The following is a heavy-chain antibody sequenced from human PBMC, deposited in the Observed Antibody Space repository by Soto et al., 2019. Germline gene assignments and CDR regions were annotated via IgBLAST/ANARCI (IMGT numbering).Heavy chain of an antibody. CDR2: ICGNGGRT. V-gene: IGHV3-23*01. J-gene: IGHJ6*02. D-gene: IGHD2-2*01. CDR1: GFSFNSNE. Sequence: GGSLRLSCAVCGFSFNSNEMTWFRQAPGKGLEWGSRICGNGGRTFHAHAVKGRFTISRDNSKNTLYLQMNSLSAEDTAVYYCAKDGFCPSSTCYRYYYYVGMDVWGQGTTVTVS. CDR3: AKDGFCPSSTCYRYYYYVGMDV.